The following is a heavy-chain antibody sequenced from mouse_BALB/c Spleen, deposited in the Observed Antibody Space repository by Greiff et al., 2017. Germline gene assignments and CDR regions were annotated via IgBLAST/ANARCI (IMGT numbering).Heavy chain of an antibody. Sequence: EVQRVESGGGLVQPGGSRKLSCAASGFTFSSFGMHWVRQGPEKGLEWVAYISSGSSTIYYADTVKGRFTISRDNPKNTLFLQMTSLRSEDTAMYYCARNYAMDYWGQGTSVTVSS. CDR1: GFTFSSFG. CDR2: ISSGSSTI. CDR3: ARNYAMDY. J-gene: IGHJ4*01. V-gene: IGHV5-17*02.